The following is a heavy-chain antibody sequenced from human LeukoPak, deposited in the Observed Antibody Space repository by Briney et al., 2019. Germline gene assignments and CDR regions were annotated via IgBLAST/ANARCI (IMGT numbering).Heavy chain of an antibody. CDR1: GFTFSSYA. V-gene: IGHV3-23*01. Sequence: GGSLRLSCAASGFTFSSYAMSRVRQAPGKGLEWVSAISGSGGSTYYADSVKGRFTISRDNSKNTLYLQMNSLRAEDTAVYYCAKVSGYDQKYYYYYMDVWGKGTTVTVSS. CDR2: ISGSGGST. CDR3: AKVSGYDQKYYYYYMDV. J-gene: IGHJ6*03. D-gene: IGHD5-12*01.